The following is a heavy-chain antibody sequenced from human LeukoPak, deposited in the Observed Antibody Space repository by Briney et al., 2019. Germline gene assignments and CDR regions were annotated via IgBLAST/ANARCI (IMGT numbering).Heavy chain of an antibody. Sequence: SETLSLTCTVSGGSVSSGSYYWSWIRQPPGKGLEWIGYIYYSGSTNYNPSLKSRVTISVDTSKNQFSLKLSSVTAADTAVYYCARETYYYGSGSYFDPWGQGTLVTVPS. CDR1: GGSVSSGSYY. CDR2: IYYSGST. D-gene: IGHD3-10*01. J-gene: IGHJ5*02. CDR3: ARETYYYGSGSYFDP. V-gene: IGHV4-61*01.